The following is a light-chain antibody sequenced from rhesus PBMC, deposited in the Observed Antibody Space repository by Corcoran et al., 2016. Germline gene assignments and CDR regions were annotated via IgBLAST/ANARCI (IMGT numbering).Light chain of an antibody. Sequence: DIQMTQSPSSLSASVGHTVTITCRASQDISSYLNWFQQKPGKAPKLLIYDASILESGVPSRFSGSGSGTDVTLTLSSLQPEDFATYYFLQHDSYPFPFGPGTKLDIK. CDR3: LQHDSYPFP. CDR1: QDISSY. V-gene: IGKV1-28*02. CDR2: DAS. J-gene: IGKJ3*01.